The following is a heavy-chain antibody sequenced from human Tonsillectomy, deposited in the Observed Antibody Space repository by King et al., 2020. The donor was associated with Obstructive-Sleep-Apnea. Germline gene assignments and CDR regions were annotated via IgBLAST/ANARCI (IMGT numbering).Heavy chain of an antibody. V-gene: IGHV4-59*08. J-gene: IGHJ4*02. Sequence: QLQESGPGLVKPSETLSLTCTVSGGSISNYYWSWIRQPPGKGLEWIGYMYYSGNTNFNPSLKSRVTISADTSKIQFSLGLSSVTAADTAVYYCARNRGVEDYGGYGDYFDYWGQGTLVTVSS. CDR2: MYYSGNT. CDR1: GGSISNYY. CDR3: ARNRGVEDYGGYGDYFDY. D-gene: IGHD5-12*01.